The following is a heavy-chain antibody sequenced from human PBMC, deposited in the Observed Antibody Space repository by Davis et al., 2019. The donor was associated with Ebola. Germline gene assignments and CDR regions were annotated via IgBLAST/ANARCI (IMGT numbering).Heavy chain of an antibody. D-gene: IGHD2-15*01. J-gene: IGHJ5*02. CDR3: ARRLVVAAKESNWFDP. CDR2: IYPGDSDT. V-gene: IGHV5-51*01. Sequence: KVSCKGSGYSFTSYWLGWVRQMPGKGLEWMGIIYPGDSDTRYSPSFQGQVTISADKSISTAYLQWSSLKASDTAMYYCARRLVVAAKESNWFDPWGQGTLVTVSS. CDR1: GYSFTSYW.